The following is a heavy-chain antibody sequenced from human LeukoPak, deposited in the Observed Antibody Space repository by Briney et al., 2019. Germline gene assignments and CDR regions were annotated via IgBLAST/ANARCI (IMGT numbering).Heavy chain of an antibody. D-gene: IGHD3-10*01. J-gene: IGHJ4*02. CDR3: ARDGGELWPLDE. CDR2: IKPDGSET. Sequence: GGSLRLSCVASGFPFKGYWMTWVRQSPGKGLDWVANIKPDGSETNYLDSVKGRFTISRDNARDSLFLEMSNLRVDDTAVYYCARDGGELWPLDEWGQGILVTVSS. CDR1: GFPFKGYW. V-gene: IGHV3-7*01.